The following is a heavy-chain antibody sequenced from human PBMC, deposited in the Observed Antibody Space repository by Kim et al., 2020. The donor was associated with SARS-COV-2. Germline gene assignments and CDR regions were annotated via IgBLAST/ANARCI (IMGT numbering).Heavy chain of an antibody. CDR2: IYYSGST. D-gene: IGHD5-12*01. Sequence: SETLSLTCTVSGGSISSYYWSWIRQPPGKGLEWIGYIYYSGSTNYNPSLKSRVTISVDTSKKQFSLKLSSVTAADTAVYYCASSGDDLYYYYYGMDVWGQGTTVTVSS. V-gene: IGHV4-59*13. CDR1: GGSISSYY. CDR3: ASSGDDLYYYYYGMDV. J-gene: IGHJ6*02.